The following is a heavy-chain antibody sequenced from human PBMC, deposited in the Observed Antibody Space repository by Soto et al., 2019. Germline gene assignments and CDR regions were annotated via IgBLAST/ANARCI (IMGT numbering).Heavy chain of an antibody. CDR2: IKSKTDGGTT. J-gene: IGHJ3*02. CDR3: TTDIRLGPRGRAFDI. Sequence: GGSLRLSCAASGFTFSNAWMSWVRQAPGKGLEWVGRIKSKTDGGTTDYAAPVKGRFTISRDDSKNTLYLQMNSLKTEDTAVYYCTTDIRLGPRGRAFDIWGQGTMVTVS. V-gene: IGHV3-15*01. D-gene: IGHD1-26*01. CDR1: GFTFSNAW.